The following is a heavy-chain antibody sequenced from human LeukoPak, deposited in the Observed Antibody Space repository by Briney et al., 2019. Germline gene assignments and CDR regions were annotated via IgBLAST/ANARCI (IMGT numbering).Heavy chain of an antibody. J-gene: IGHJ4*02. Sequence: GGSLRLSCAASGFTFSSYEMNWVRQAPGKGLEWVSYISSSGSTIYYADSVEGRFTISRDNAKNSLYLQMNSLRAEDTAVYYCAKSSLEGGLDSWGQGTLVTVSS. CDR3: AKSSLEGGLDS. V-gene: IGHV3-48*03. CDR1: GFTFSSYE. CDR2: ISSSGSTI. D-gene: IGHD3-16*01.